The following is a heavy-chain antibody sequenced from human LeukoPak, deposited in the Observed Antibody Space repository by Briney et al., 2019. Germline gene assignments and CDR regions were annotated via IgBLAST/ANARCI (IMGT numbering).Heavy chain of an antibody. CDR3: LCLGTITSAGTGY. D-gene: IGHD6-13*01. V-gene: IGHV3-74*01. CDR2: INSDGSIT. J-gene: IGHJ4*02. CDR1: GFTFSSYW. Sequence: GGSLRLSCAASGFTFSSYWMHWVRQAPGEGLVWVSRINSDGSITNYADSVKGRYTISRDNAKSTLYLQMNSLRAEDTAVYYCLCLGTITSAGTGYWGRGTLVTVSS.